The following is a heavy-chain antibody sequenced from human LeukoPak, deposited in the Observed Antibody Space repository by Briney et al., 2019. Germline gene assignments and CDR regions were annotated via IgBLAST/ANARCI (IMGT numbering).Heavy chain of an antibody. Sequence: GGSLRLSCAASGFTFSSYAMSWVRQAPGKGLEWVSAISGSGGSTYYADSVKGRFTISRDDSKNTLYLQMNSLRAEDTAVYYCAKGAMVRGVIRYYFDYWGQGTLVTVSS. CDR1: GFTFSSYA. CDR3: AKGAMVRGVIRYYFDY. CDR2: ISGSGGST. J-gene: IGHJ4*02. V-gene: IGHV3-23*01. D-gene: IGHD3-10*01.